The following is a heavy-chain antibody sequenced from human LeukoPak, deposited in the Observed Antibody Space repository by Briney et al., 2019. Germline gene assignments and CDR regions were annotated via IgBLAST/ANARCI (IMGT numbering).Heavy chain of an antibody. Sequence: ASVKVSCKPSGYSFTDYHIAWVRQAPGQGLEWMGGISTYTGDTNIAQRFQGRVSMTTDTSTNTVYMELVSLRPDDTAIYYCARHLGNVELDGDWFDPWGQGTLVTVSS. CDR2: ISTYTGDT. CDR3: ARHLGNVELDGDWFDP. CDR1: GYSFTDYH. V-gene: IGHV1-18*01. J-gene: IGHJ5*02. D-gene: IGHD1-7*01.